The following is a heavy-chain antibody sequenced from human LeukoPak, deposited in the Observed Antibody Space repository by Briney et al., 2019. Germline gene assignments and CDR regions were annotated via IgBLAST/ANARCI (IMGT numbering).Heavy chain of an antibody. CDR2: INHSGST. V-gene: IGHV4-34*01. CDR3: ARRPIMITFGGVTTFDY. D-gene: IGHD3-16*01. J-gene: IGHJ4*02. CDR1: GGSFSGYY. Sequence: SETLSLTCAVYGGSFSGYYWGWIRQPPGKGLECIGEINHSGSTNYHPSLKSRVTISVDTSKNQFSLKLSSVTAADTAVYYCARRPIMITFGGVTTFDYWGQGTLVTVSS.